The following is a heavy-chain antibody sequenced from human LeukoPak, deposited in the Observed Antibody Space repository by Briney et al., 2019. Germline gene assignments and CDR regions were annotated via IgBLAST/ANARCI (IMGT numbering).Heavy chain of an antibody. CDR2: ISGSGGSI. V-gene: IGHV3-23*01. CDR1: GFTFSNYA. D-gene: IGHD1-14*01. Sequence: PGGSLRLSCAASGFTFSNYAMSWVRQAPGKGLQWVSTISGSGGSIYFADSVKGRFTISRDNSKNTLYLHMNSLRADDTAVYYCARGDGGSTSWSDHWGRGTLVSVSS. J-gene: IGHJ5*02. CDR3: ARGDGGSTSWSDH.